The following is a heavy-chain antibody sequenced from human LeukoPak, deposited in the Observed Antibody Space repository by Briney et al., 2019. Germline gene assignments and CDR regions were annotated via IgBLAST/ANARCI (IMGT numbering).Heavy chain of an antibody. D-gene: IGHD3-22*01. CDR2: ISGSGGST. V-gene: IGHV3-23*01. Sequence: GGSLRLSCAASGFTFSSYAMSWVRQAPGKGLEWVSAISGSGGSTYYADSVKGRFTISRDNSKNTLYLQMNSLRAEDTAVYYCARVPDYDSSGHPFYGMDVWGQGTTVTVSS. CDR1: GFTFSSYA. J-gene: IGHJ6*02. CDR3: ARVPDYDSSGHPFYGMDV.